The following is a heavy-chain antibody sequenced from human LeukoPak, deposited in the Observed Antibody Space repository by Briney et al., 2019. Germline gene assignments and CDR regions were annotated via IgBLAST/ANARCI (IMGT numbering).Heavy chain of an antibody. V-gene: IGHV3-74*01. CDR1: GFTFSSYS. D-gene: IGHD3-22*01. J-gene: IGHJ4*02. CDR2: INSDGSST. CDR3: ARGFFVNSGYNSPLGY. Sequence: PGGSLRLSCAASGFTFSSYSMNWVRQAPGKGLVWVSRINSDGSSTSYADSVKGRFTISRDNAKNTLYLQMNSLRAEDTAVYYCARGFFVNSGYNSPLGYWGQGTLVTVSS.